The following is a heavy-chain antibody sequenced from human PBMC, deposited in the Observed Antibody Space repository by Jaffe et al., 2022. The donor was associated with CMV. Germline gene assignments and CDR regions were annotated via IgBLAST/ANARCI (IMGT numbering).Heavy chain of an antibody. CDR2: IYYSGST. CDR1: GVSINSSRYY. V-gene: IGHV4-39*01. D-gene: IGHD3-3*01. J-gene: IGHJ5*02. Sequence: QLQLQESGPGLMKPSETLSLTCSVSGVSINSSRYYWGWIRQPPGKGLEWIGTIYYSGSTYYNPSLKSRITISVDTSKNQFSLRLTSVTAADSAVYYCARHRVRFLDRGLFDPWGQGTLVTVSS. CDR3: ARHRVRFLDRGLFDP.